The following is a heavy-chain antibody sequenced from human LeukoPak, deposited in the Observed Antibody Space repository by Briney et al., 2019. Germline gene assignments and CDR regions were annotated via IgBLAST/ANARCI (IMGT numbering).Heavy chain of an antibody. V-gene: IGHV4-4*02. J-gene: IGHJ4*02. CDR3: ARTSWRPGDY. Sequence: SGTLSLTCAVSGGSISSSNWWSWVRQPPGKGLEWIGEINHSGSTNYNPSLKSRVTISVDTSKNQFSLKLSSVTAADTAVYYCARTSWRPGDYWGQGTLVTVSS. CDR1: GGSISSSNW. D-gene: IGHD2-15*01. CDR2: INHSGST.